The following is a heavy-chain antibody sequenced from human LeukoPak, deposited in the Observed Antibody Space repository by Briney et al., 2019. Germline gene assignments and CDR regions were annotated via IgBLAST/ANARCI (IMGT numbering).Heavy chain of an antibody. J-gene: IGHJ4*02. Sequence: GGSLRLSCTASGFTFSSYSINWVRQPPGKGLEWVSSMSGSCTYIYYSDSVKGRFPISRDNAKNSLYLQMNSLRGEDTVVYYCARYVRSSGWYSFDYWGQGNPVTV. CDR3: ARYVRSSGWYSFDY. CDR1: GFTFSSYS. CDR2: MSGSCTYI. V-gene: IGHV3-21*01. D-gene: IGHD6-19*01.